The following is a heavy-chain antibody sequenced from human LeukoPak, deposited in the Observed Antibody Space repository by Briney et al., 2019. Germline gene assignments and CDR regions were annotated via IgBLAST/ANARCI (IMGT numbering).Heavy chain of an antibody. CDR1: GGSISSYY. CDR2: IYYSGST. Sequence: PSETLSLTCTVSGGSISSYYWSWIRQPPGKGLEWIGYIYYSGSTNYNPSLKSRVTISVDTSKNQFSLKLRSVTAADTAVYYCARAPYYYYMDVWAKGTTVTVSS. CDR3: ARAPYYYYMDV. V-gene: IGHV4-59*01. J-gene: IGHJ6*03.